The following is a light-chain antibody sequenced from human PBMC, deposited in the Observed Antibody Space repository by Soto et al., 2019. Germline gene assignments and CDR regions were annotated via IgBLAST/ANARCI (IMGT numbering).Light chain of an antibody. J-gene: IGKJ1*01. V-gene: IGKV3-11*01. CDR2: DTS. CDR1: QSFTSY. Sequence: EIVLTQSPATLSLSPGERATLSCRASQSFTSYLAWYQQKPGQAPRLLIYDTSNRAPGIPARFSGGGSGTDFTLTISSLEPEDVAVYYCAQRIAWPWTLGQGTKVDIK. CDR3: AQRIAWPWT.